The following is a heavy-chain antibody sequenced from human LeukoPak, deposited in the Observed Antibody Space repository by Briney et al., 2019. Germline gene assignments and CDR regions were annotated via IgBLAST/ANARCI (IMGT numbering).Heavy chain of an antibody. D-gene: IGHD1-26*01. Sequence: GASVKVSCKASGGTFSSYAISWVRQAPGQGLEWMGRIIPILGIANYAQKFQGRVTITADKSTCTAYMELSSLRSEDTAVYYCARDRSGSYYFDYWGQGTLVTVSS. CDR1: GGTFSSYA. V-gene: IGHV1-69*04. CDR3: ARDRSGSYYFDY. J-gene: IGHJ4*02. CDR2: IIPILGIA.